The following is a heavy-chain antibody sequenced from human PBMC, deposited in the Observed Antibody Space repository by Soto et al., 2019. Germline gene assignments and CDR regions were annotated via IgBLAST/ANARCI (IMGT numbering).Heavy chain of an antibody. CDR1: GGFVSSGSYY. J-gene: IGHJ3*02. Sequence: QVQLQQWGAGLLKPSETLSLTCAVYGGFVSSGSYYWSWIRQPPGKGLEWIGEMSHSGGTHFNPSHKSRVTISLGTSKNQFSLKMSSVTAAETSLYYSARVERGTATHVVAAFDICGPGTMVTVSS. CDR2: MSHSGGT. D-gene: IGHD2-21*02. V-gene: IGHV4-34*01. CDR3: ARVERGTATHVVAAFDI.